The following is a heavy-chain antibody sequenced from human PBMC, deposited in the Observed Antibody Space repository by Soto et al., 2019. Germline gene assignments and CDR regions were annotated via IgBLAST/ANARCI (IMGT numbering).Heavy chain of an antibody. V-gene: IGHV3-48*02. J-gene: IGHJ4*02. CDR3: ARDGEYYDDSPSTDY. D-gene: IGHD3-22*01. CDR1: GFTFSSYS. CDR2: ISSSSSTI. Sequence: GGSLRLSCTTSGFTFSSYSMNWVRQAPGKGLEWVSYISSSSSTIYYADSVKGRFTISRDNAKNSLYLQMNSLRDEDTAVYYCARDGEYYDDSPSTDYWGQGTLVTVSS.